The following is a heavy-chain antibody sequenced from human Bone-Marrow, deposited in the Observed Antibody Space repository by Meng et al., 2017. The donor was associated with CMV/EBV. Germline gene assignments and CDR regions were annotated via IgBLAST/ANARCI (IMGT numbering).Heavy chain of an antibody. J-gene: IGHJ5*02. Sequence: GGSLRLSCAASGFTFSSYWMSWVRQAPGKGLEWVANIKQDGSEKYYVDSVKGRFAISRDNAKNSLSLHMSSLRAEDTAVYYCARGGAVAGPRGWYDPWGQGTLVTVSS. D-gene: IGHD6-19*01. CDR3: ARGGAVAGPRGWYDP. CDR1: GFTFSSYW. CDR2: IKQDGSEK. V-gene: IGHV3-7*03.